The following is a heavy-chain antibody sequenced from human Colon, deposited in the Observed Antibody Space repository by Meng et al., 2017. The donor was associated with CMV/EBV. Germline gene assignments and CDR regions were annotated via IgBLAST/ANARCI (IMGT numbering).Heavy chain of an antibody. CDR1: GYRFDTYW. J-gene: IGHJ3*02. CDR3: ARHLGSGTRSTVMIDI. V-gene: IGHV5-51*01. D-gene: IGHD1-1*01. CDR2: VWPGNSDT. Sequence: GESLKISCEGSGYRFDTYWIGWVRQLPGKGLEWIGIVWPGNSDTKYSPSFQGQVTISVDKSINTAYLQWSSLEASHTATYYCARHLGSGTRSTVMIDIWGQGTMVTVSS.